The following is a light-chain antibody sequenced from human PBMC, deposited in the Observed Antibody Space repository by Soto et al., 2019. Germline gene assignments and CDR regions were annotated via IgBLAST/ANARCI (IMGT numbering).Light chain of an antibody. CDR1: QGIANY. CDR3: QQYNGAPFT. J-gene: IGKJ3*01. Sequence: DIQMTQSPSSLSASVGDRATITCRASQGIANYLAWYQQKPGKVPKLLIYAASTLEPGVPSRFSGSGFGTDFTLSISSLPPEDFATYYWQQYNGAPFTFGPGTRVDIK. V-gene: IGKV1-27*01. CDR2: AAS.